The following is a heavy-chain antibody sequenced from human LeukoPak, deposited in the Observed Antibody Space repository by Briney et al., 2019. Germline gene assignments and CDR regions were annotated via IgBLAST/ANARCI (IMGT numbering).Heavy chain of an antibody. CDR2: ISFDGNHK. J-gene: IGHJ4*02. D-gene: IGHD3-3*01. V-gene: IGHV3-30*03. CDR1: GFTFSSHG. Sequence: SGGSLRLSCAASGFTFSSHGMHWVRQAPGKGLEWVAVISFDGNHKYYADSVKGRFAISRDNAKNSLYLQMNSLRAEDTAVYYCARDSLLEWLLVGTYYFDYWGQGTLVTVSS. CDR3: ARDSLLEWLLVGTYYFDY.